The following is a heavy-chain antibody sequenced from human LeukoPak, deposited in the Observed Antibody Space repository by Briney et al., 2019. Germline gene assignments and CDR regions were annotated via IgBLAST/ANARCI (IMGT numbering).Heavy chain of an antibody. Sequence: GGSLRLSCAASGFTFSSYAMHWVRQAPGKGLEYVSAISSNGGSTYYANSVKGRFTISRDNSKNTLYLQMGSLRAEDMAVYYCARDARNWNYFDYWGQGTLVTVSS. CDR3: ARDARNWNYFDY. CDR1: GFTFSSYA. V-gene: IGHV3-64*01. D-gene: IGHD1-20*01. J-gene: IGHJ4*02. CDR2: ISSNGGST.